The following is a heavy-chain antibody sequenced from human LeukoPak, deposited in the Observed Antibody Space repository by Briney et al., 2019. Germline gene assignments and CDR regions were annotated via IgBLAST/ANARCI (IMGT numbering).Heavy chain of an antibody. D-gene: IGHD3-16*02. CDR2: IIPIFGTA. J-gene: IGHJ4*02. V-gene: IGHV1-69*13. Sequence: ASVKVSCKASGGTFSSYAISWVRQAPGQGLEWMGGIIPIFGTANYAQKFQGRVTITADESTSTAYMELSSLRSEDTAVYYCAIDGPKRSSYYFDYWGQGTLVTVSS. CDR1: GGTFSSYA. CDR3: AIDGPKRSSYYFDY.